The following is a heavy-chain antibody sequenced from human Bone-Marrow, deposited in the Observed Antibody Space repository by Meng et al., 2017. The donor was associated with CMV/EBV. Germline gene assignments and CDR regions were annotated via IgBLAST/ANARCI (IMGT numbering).Heavy chain of an antibody. J-gene: IGHJ6*02. V-gene: IGHV2-5*01. CDR2: IYWNDDK. CDR3: AHSPPPPYYNDSSGYYGMDV. D-gene: IGHD3-22*01. Sequence: SGPTLVKPTQTLTLTCTFSGFSLSTTRVGVGWIRQPPGKALEWLALIYWNDDKRYSPSLKSRLTITKDTSKNQVVLTMTNMDPLYTATYYCAHSPPPPYYNDSSGYYGMDVWGQGTTVTVSS. CDR1: GFSLSTTRVG.